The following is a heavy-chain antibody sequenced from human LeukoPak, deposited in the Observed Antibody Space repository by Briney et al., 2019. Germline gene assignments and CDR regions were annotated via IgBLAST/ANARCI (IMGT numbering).Heavy chain of an antibody. V-gene: IGHV3-48*04. CDR2: ISDSGSSK. CDR3: ARVLRYCSGGNCYSGGLGYMDV. J-gene: IGHJ6*03. Sequence: GGSLRLSCAASGFTFSSYAMSWVRQAPGKGLEWVSYISDSGSSKYYADSVKGRFTISRDNAKNSLFLQMNSLRAEDTAVYYCARVLRYCSGGNCYSGGLGYMDVWGKGTTVTISS. D-gene: IGHD2-15*01. CDR1: GFTFSSYA.